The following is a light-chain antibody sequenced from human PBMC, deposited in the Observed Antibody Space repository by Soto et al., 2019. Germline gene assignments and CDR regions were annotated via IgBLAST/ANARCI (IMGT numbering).Light chain of an antibody. CDR1: QTVTSGY. V-gene: IGKV3-20*01. J-gene: IGKJ1*01. CDR2: GAS. Sequence: IVMTQSPATLSLSPGERATLSCRASQTVTSGYLAWYQQKPGQAPRPIIYGASTRATGIPVRLSGSGSGTDFTLTISRLEPEDFAVYYCQQYGSSPPGTFGQGTKVDIK. CDR3: QQYGSSPPGT.